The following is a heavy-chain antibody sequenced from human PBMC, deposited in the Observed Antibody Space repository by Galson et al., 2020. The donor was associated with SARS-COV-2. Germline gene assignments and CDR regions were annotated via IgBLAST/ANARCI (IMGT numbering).Heavy chain of an antibody. CDR3: ATGAAVAGTPHNYYYNYGMDV. D-gene: IGHD6-19*01. CDR1: GYTLTELS. Sequence: ASVKVSCKVSGYTLTELSMHWVRQAPGKGLEWMGGFDPEDGETIYAQKFQGRVTMTEDTSTDTAYMELSSLRSEDTAVYYYATGAAVAGTPHNYYYNYGMDVWGQGTTVTISS. CDR2: FDPEDGET. V-gene: IGHV1-24*01. J-gene: IGHJ6*02.